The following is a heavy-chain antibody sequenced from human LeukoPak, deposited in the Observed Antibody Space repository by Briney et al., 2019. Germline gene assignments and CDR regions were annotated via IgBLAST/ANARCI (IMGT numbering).Heavy chain of an antibody. J-gene: IGHJ4*02. D-gene: IGHD2-15*01. CDR3: VVGGSPGY. Sequence: GGSLRLSCAASGLAFSAYKMLWVRQAPRKGLVWVSRISTDGYTTDYADFVQGRFTASRDNTKNTWSLEMNSLRAEDTAVYYCVVGGSPGYWGQGTLVTVSS. CDR2: ISTDGYTT. CDR1: GLAFSAYK. V-gene: IGHV3-74*01.